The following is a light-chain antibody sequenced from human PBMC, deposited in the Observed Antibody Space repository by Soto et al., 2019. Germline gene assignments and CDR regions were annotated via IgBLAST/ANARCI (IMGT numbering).Light chain of an antibody. V-gene: IGLV1-44*01. Sequence: QSVLTQPTSASGTPGQRVTISCSGSSSNIGGNTVNWYQQLPGTAPKLLIYSYNQRPSGVPDRFSGSKSGTSASLAISGLQSEDEADYYCAAWDDSLNGVVFGGGTKLTVL. J-gene: IGLJ2*01. CDR3: AAWDDSLNGVV. CDR1: SSNIGGNT. CDR2: SYN.